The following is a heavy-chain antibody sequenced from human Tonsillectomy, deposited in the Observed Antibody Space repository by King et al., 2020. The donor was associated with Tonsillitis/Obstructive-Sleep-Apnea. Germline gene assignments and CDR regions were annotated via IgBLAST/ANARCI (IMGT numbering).Heavy chain of an antibody. D-gene: IGHD2-2*02. CDR2: IKSKTDGGTT. CDR3: TTDLGYCSSTRCYNAY. V-gene: IGHV3-15*01. Sequence: VQLVESGGGLVKPGGSLRLSCAASGFPFSNAWMIWVRQAPGKGREWVGRIKSKTDGGTTDYAAPVKGRFTISKDDSKKNLYLQLNSLKTEDTAVYYCTTDLGYCSSTRCYNAYWGQGTLVTVSS. J-gene: IGHJ4*02. CDR1: GFPFSNAW.